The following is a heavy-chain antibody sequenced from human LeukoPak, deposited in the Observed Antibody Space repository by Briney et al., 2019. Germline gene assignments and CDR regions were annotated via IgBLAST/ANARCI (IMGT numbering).Heavy chain of an antibody. D-gene: IGHD2-8*01. CDR1: GGSISSGSYY. J-gene: IGHJ6*03. CDR3: ARSLGYCTNGVCYSPPGYYYYYMDV. V-gene: IGHV4-61*01. Sequence: PSETLSLTCTVSGGSISSGSYYWSWIRQPPGKGLEWIGYIYYSGSTNYNPSLKSRVTISVDTSKNQFSLKLSSVTAADTAVYYCARSLGYCTNGVCYSPPGYYYYYMDVWGKGTTVTVSS. CDR2: IYYSGST.